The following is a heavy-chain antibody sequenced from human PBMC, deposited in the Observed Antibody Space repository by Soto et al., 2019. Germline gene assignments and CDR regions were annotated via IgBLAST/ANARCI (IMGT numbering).Heavy chain of an antibody. CDR1: GYTFSSYD. D-gene: IGHD3-10*01. V-gene: IGHV1-18*01. CDR2: ISTYTGNT. Sequence: QVQLVQSGAEVREPGASVKVSCKASGYTFSSYDITWVRQAHGQGLEWMGWISTYTGNTNYAQKLQGRVTLTTDTATNTAYMDMRSLRSDDTAVYYCARGGGSGPYGMDVWGQGTTVTVSS. CDR3: ARGGGSGPYGMDV. J-gene: IGHJ6*02.